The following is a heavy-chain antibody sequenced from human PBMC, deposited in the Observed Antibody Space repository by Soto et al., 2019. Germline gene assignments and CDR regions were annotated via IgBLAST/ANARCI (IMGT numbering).Heavy chain of an antibody. CDR2: IIPIFGTA. D-gene: IGHD2-15*01. V-gene: IGHV1-69*13. Sequence: SVKVSCKASGGTFSSYAMSWVRQAPGQGLVWMGGIIPIFGTANYAQKFQGRVTITADESTSTAYMELSSLRSEDTAVYYCASDLYCRGGSCSDYYGMDVWGQGTTVTVSS. CDR1: GGTFSSYA. J-gene: IGHJ6*02. CDR3: ASDLYCRGGSCSDYYGMDV.